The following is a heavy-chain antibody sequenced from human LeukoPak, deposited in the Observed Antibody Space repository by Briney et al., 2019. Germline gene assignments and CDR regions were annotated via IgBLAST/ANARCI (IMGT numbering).Heavy chain of an antibody. CDR3: ARRRSVVVAATPFDS. CDR1: GYRFSGYW. Sequence: GESLKISCKGSGYRFSGYWIGWVRQMPGKGLEGMGIIYPGDSDTRYSPSFQGQVTISADKSIKTAYLQWSSLKASDTAMYYCARRRSVVVAATPFDSWGQGTLVTVSS. V-gene: IGHV5-51*01. D-gene: IGHD2-15*01. J-gene: IGHJ4*02. CDR2: IYPGDSDT.